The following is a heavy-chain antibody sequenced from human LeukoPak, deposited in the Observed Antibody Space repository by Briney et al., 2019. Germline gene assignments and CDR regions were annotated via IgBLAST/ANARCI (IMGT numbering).Heavy chain of an antibody. D-gene: IGHD3-22*01. Sequence: SCKASGGTFSSYAISWVRQAPGKGLEWVAVISYDGSNKYYADSVKGRFTISRDNSKNTLYLQMNSLRAEDTAVYYCARVPGYDSSGYFDYWGQGTLVTVSS. V-gene: IGHV3-30*04. CDR3: ARVPGYDSSGYFDY. J-gene: IGHJ4*02. CDR2: ISYDGSNK. CDR1: GGTFSSYA.